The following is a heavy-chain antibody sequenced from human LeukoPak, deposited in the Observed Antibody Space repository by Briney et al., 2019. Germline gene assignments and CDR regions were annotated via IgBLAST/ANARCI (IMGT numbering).Heavy chain of an antibody. Sequence: SETLSLTCAVYGGSFSGYYWSWIRQPPGKGLEWIGYIYYSGSTNYNPSLKSRVTISVDTSKNQFSLKLSSVTAADTAVYYCARVGGYSSSWGQGTLVTVSS. D-gene: IGHD6-19*01. CDR3: ARVGGYSSS. V-gene: IGHV4-59*01. CDR2: IYYSGST. J-gene: IGHJ4*02. CDR1: GGSFSGYY.